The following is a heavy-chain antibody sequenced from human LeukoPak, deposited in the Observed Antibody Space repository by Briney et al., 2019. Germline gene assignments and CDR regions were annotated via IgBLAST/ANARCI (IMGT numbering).Heavy chain of an antibody. J-gene: IGHJ4*02. CDR3: AREGVVGAYGHFDY. Sequence: SETLSLTCAVYGGSFSGYYWSWIRQPPGKGLEWIGEINHSGSTNYNPSLKSRVTISVDTSKNQFSLKLSSVTAADTAVYYCAREGVVGAYGHFDYWGQGTLVTVS. V-gene: IGHV4-34*01. CDR2: INHSGST. CDR1: GGSFSGYY. D-gene: IGHD2-15*01.